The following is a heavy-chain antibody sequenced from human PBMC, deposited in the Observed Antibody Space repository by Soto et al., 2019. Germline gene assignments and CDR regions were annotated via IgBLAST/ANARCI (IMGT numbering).Heavy chain of an antibody. Sequence: ASVKVSCKASGYTFTGYYMHWVRQAPGQGLEWMGWINPNSGGTNYAQKLQGWVTMTRDTSISTAYMDLSRLRFDDTAVYYCSLAAAAGTTSSDAFDIWGQGTMVTVSS. CDR3: SLAAAAGTTSSDAFDI. CDR2: INPNSGGT. D-gene: IGHD6-13*01. V-gene: IGHV1-2*04. CDR1: GYTFTGYY. J-gene: IGHJ3*02.